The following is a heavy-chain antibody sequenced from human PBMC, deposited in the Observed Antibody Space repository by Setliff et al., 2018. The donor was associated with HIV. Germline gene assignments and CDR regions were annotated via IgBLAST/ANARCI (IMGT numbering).Heavy chain of an antibody. Sequence: LRLSCAASGFTFSDYYMSWIRQAPGKGLEWVSYISSSGSTIYYADSVKGRFTISRDNAKNSLYLQMNSLRAADTAVYYCARDGSGWYSDYYYYMDVWGKGTTVTVSS. CDR3: ARDGSGWYSDYYYYMDV. J-gene: IGHJ6*03. D-gene: IGHD6-19*01. V-gene: IGHV3-11*01. CDR2: ISSSGSTI. CDR1: GFTFSDYY.